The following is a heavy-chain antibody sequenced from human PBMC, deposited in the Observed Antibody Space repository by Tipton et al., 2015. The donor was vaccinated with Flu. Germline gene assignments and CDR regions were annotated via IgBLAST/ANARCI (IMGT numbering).Heavy chain of an antibody. CDR3: ARDRYNWNDDGSYGMDV. J-gene: IGHJ6*02. V-gene: IGHV4-61*01. D-gene: IGHD1-1*01. CDR2: IYYSGST. CDR1: GGSVSSGSYY. Sequence: TLSLTCTVSGGSVSSGSYYWSWIRQPPGKGLEWIGYIYYSGSTNYNPSLKSRVTISVDTSKNQFSLKLSSVTAADTAVYYCARDRYNWNDDGSYGMDVWGQGTTVXXSS.